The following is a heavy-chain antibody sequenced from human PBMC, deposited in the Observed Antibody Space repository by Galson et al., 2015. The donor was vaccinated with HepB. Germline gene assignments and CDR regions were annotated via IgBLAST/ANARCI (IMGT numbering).Heavy chain of an antibody. Sequence: SVKVSCKASGYTFSSHGFSWVRQAPGQGLEWMGWISAYNGNTHYAQKVQGRVTMTTDTSTSTAYMELRSLRSDDTAVYYCASWGHPGRLASGDYDARGGYKFYGMDVWGQGTTVTVSS. CDR1: GYTFSSHG. CDR2: ISAYNGNT. J-gene: IGHJ6*02. CDR3: ASWGHPGRLASGDYDARGGYKFYGMDV. V-gene: IGHV1-18*01. D-gene: IGHD3-22*01.